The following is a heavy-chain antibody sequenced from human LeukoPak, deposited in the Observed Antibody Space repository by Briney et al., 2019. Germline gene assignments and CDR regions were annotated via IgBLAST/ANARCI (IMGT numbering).Heavy chain of an antibody. CDR3: ARVASSGYYGGIDY. D-gene: IGHD3-22*01. J-gene: IGHJ4*02. CDR1: GYTFTGYY. Sequence: ASVKVSCKASGYTFTGYYMHWVRQAPGQGLEWMGWINPNSGGTNYAQKFQGRVTMTRDTSTSTAYMELSSLRSEETAVYYCARVASSGYYGGIDYWGQGTLVTVSS. V-gene: IGHV1-2*02. CDR2: INPNSGGT.